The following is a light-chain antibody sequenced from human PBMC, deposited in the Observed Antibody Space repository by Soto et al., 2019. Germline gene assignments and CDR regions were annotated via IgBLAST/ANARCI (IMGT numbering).Light chain of an antibody. CDR2: GAS. CDR1: QSVSSSY. Sequence: EIVLTQSPGTLSLSSGERATLSCRASQSVSSSYLAWYQQKPGQAPRLLIYGASSRATGIPDRFSGSGSGTDFTLTLSRLEPEDFAVYYCQQYGSSTLSFGGGTKVEIK. J-gene: IGKJ4*01. CDR3: QQYGSSTLS. V-gene: IGKV3-20*01.